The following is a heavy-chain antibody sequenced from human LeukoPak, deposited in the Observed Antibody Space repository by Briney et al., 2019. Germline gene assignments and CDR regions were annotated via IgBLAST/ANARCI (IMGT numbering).Heavy chain of an antibody. D-gene: IGHD5-24*01. CDR1: GGSISSSSYY. CDR2: IYHSGST. V-gene: IGHV4-39*07. Sequence: SETLSLTCTVSGGSISSSSYYWGWIRQPPGKGLEWIGSIYHSGSTYYNPSLKSRVTISVDTSKNQFSLKLSSVTAADTAVYYCAREGDGYNYYWGQGTLVTVSS. CDR3: AREGDGYNYY. J-gene: IGHJ4*02.